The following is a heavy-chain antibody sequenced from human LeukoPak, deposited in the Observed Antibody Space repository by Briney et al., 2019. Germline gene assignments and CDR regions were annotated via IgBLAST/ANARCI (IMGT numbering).Heavy chain of an antibody. J-gene: IGHJ4*02. CDR1: GFTFSSYS. D-gene: IGHD3-10*01. Sequence: GGSLRLSCAASGFTFSSYSMNWVRQAPGKGLEWVSILYAGGTTSYTDSVKGRFTISRDSSKNTLYLQMQSLRAEDTAVYYCARGFPPAHWGQGTLVTVSS. V-gene: IGHV3-53*01. CDR2: LYAGGTT. CDR3: ARGFPPAH.